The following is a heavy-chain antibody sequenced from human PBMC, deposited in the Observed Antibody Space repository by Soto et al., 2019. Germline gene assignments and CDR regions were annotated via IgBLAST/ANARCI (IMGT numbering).Heavy chain of an antibody. CDR2: INHSGNT. CDR1: GGSFSGYY. V-gene: IGHV4-34*01. Sequence: ILSLTCAVDGGSFSGYYWSWIRQPPGKGLEWIGEINHSGNTNYNPSLKSRVTVSVDTSKNQFSLKLSSVTAADTAVYYCARGFQYHTSPYYFVRRDKPDFDYWGKGALVTVS. CDR3: ARGFQYHTSPYYFVRRDKPDFDY. D-gene: IGHD3-22*01. J-gene: IGHJ4*02.